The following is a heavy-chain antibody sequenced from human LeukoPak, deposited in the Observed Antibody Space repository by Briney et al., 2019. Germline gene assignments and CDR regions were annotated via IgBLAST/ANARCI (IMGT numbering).Heavy chain of an antibody. V-gene: IGHV4-39*01. D-gene: IGHD3-10*01. CDR3: ARLASGSYYIPLMDY. J-gene: IGHJ4*02. CDR1: GGSISSSSYY. Sequence: SETLSLTCTVSGGSISSSSYYWGWMRQPPGKGLEWIGSIYYSGSTYYNPSLKSRVTISVDTSKNQFSLKLSSVTAADTAVYYCARLASGSYYIPLMDYWGQGTLVTVSS. CDR2: IYYSGST.